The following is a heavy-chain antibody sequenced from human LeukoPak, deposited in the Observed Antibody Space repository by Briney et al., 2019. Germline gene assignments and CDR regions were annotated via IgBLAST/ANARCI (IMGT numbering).Heavy chain of an antibody. CDR1: GFTYSNYA. CDR3: ERVGPTTRIIDY. D-gene: IGHD1-14*01. V-gene: IGHV3-23*01. Sequence: PGGSLRLSCPASGFTYSNYAMTWVRQAPGKGLEWVSAISSGGDTTYYAESVKGRFTISRDNSKTTLYLQMDSLRAEDTAVYYCERVGPTTRIIDYWGQGTLVTVSS. J-gene: IGHJ4*02. CDR2: ISSGGDTT.